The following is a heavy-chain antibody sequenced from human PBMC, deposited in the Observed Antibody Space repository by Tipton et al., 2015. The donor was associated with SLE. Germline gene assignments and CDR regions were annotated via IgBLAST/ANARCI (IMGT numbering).Heavy chain of an antibody. CDR1: GGSFSGYY. D-gene: IGHD6-13*01. Sequence: TLSLTCAVYGGSFSGYYWSWIRQPPGKGLEWIGEINHSGSTNYNPSLKSRVTISINTSKNQFSLNLSSVTAADTAVYFCARGVRYSSWQSSFDIWGQGTMVSVSS. CDR2: INHSGST. J-gene: IGHJ3*02. CDR3: ARGVRYSSWQSSFDI. V-gene: IGHV4-34*01.